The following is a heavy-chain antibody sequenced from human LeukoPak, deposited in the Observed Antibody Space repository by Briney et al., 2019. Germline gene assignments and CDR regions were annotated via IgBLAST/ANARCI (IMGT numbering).Heavy chain of an antibody. Sequence: SQTLSLTCTVSGGSISSGGYYWSWIRQHPGKGLEWIGYIYYSGSTYYNPSLKSRVTISVDTSKNQFSPKLSSVTAADTAVYYCAKTSDSSGYYYGEYFQHWGQGTLVTVSS. CDR3: AKTSDSSGYYYGEYFQH. CDR2: IYYSGST. J-gene: IGHJ1*01. V-gene: IGHV4-31*03. CDR1: GGSISSGGYY. D-gene: IGHD3-22*01.